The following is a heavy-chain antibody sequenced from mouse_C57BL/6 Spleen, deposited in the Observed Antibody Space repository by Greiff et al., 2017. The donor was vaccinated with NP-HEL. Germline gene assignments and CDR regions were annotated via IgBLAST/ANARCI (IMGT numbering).Heavy chain of an antibody. J-gene: IGHJ4*01. D-gene: IGHD2-5*01. CDR3: ARSLAYYSNYNYAMDY. CDR2: IYPGSGST. CDR1: GYTFTSYW. Sequence: QVQLQQPGAELVKPGASVKMSCKASGYTFTSYWITWVKQRPGQGLEWIGDIYPGSGSTNYNEKFKSKATLTVDTSSSTAYMQLSSLTSEDSAVYYCARSLAYYSNYNYAMDYWGQGTSVTVSS. V-gene: IGHV1-55*01.